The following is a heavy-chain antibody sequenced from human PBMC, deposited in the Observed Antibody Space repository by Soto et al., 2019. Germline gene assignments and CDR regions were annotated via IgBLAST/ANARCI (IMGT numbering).Heavy chain of an antibody. J-gene: IGHJ4*02. D-gene: IGHD3-22*01. V-gene: IGHV4-30-2*01. CDR3: ARGFYDSRGYSSPFDY. Sequence: PSETLSLTSAVSGGSISSGGYSWSLIRQPPGKGLEWIGYIYHSGSTYYNPSLKSRVTISVDRSKNQFSLNLISVTAADTAVYFCARGFYDSRGYSSPFDYWGQGIVVTVSS. CDR2: IYHSGST. CDR1: GGSISSGGYS.